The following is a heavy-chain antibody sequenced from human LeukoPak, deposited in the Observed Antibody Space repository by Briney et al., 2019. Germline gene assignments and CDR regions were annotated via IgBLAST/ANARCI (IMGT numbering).Heavy chain of an antibody. CDR2: INPNSGGT. J-gene: IGHJ5*02. V-gene: IGHV1-2*02. CDR3: ARICAFYDDPTTHNS. CDR1: GYTFIGYY. Sequence: GASVKVSCKASGYTFIGYYIHWVRQAPGQGLEWMGLINPNSGGTNYAQKFQGRVTVTRETSIKTDYLELNRLTSDDTAVHYCARICAFYDDPTTHNSWGQGALVTVSS. D-gene: IGHD1-26*01.